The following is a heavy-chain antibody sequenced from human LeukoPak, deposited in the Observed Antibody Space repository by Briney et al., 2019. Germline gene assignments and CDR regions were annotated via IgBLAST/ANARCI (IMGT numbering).Heavy chain of an antibody. CDR1: GYTFTSYG. Sequence: ASVKVSCKASGYTFTSYGISWVRQAPGHGLEWMGWFSAYNGNKNYEQKLQGRVTMTTDTSTSTAYMELRSLRSDDTAVYYCARALRRELPLYFQQWGQGTLVTVSS. D-gene: IGHD1-26*01. CDR2: FSAYNGNK. V-gene: IGHV1-18*01. J-gene: IGHJ1*01. CDR3: ARALRRELPLYFQQ.